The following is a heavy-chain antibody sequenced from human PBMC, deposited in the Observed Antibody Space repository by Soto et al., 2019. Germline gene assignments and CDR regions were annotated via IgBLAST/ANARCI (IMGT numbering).Heavy chain of an antibody. CDR3: ARDYLWAFDI. V-gene: IGHV3-48*01. CDR1: GFTFSAYT. CDR2: ISNSGSSI. Sequence: GGSLRLSCAASGFTFSAYTMHWVRQAPGKGLEWVSYISNSGSSIWYADSVKGRFTISRDNVKNSLYLQMNSLRAEDTAVYYCARDYLWAFDIWGQGTMVTVS. J-gene: IGHJ3*02.